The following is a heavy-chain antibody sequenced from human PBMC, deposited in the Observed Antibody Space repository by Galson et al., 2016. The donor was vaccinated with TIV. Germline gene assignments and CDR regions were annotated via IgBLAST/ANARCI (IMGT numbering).Heavy chain of an antibody. V-gene: IGHV3-21*01. CDR2: FSSTGAYI. CDR1: GFTFSCYT. CDR3: ARVRDGYNYYFDS. Sequence: SLRLSCAASGFTFSCYTMNWLRQVPGKGLEWVSSFSSTGAYIYYADSVKGRFTISRDNAENSLYLQMNSLRAEDTAVYYCARVRDGYNYYFDSWGQGTRVTVSS. D-gene: IGHD5-24*01. J-gene: IGHJ4*02.